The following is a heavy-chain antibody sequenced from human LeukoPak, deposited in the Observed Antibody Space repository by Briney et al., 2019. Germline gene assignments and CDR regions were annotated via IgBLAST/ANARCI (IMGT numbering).Heavy chain of an antibody. V-gene: IGHV1-69*13. J-gene: IGHJ1*01. D-gene: IGHD2-2*01. CDR1: GGTFSSYA. CDR3: ARDYLYCSSTSCYPQYFQH. CDR2: IIPIFGTA. Sequence: SVKVPCKASGGTFSSYAISWVRQAPGHGLEWMGGIIPIFGTANYAQKFQGRVTITADESTSTAYMELSSLRSEDTAVYYCARDYLYCSSTSCYPQYFQHWGQGTLVTVSS.